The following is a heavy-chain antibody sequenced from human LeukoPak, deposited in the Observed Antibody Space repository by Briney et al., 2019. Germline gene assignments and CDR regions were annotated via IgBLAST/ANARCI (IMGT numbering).Heavy chain of an antibody. Sequence: GGSLRLSCAASGFTFSSFAMTWVRQAPGKGLEWVASINHNGNVNYYVDSVKGRFTISRDNAKNSLYLQMSNLRAEDTAVYFCARGGGLDVWGQGATVTVSS. J-gene: IGHJ6*02. CDR3: ARGGGLDV. CDR1: GFTFSSFA. CDR2: INHNGNVN. D-gene: IGHD3-16*01. V-gene: IGHV3-7*03.